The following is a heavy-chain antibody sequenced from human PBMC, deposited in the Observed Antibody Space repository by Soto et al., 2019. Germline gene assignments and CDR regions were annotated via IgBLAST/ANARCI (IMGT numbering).Heavy chain of an antibody. J-gene: IGHJ4*02. CDR3: AKAKFYFGPRPFYS. CDR1: ALTFEDYA. V-gene: IGHV3-43D*04. D-gene: IGHD1-26*01. CDR2: INADGSDR. Sequence: GELLRVSCLPSALTFEDYAAHGVPQSSRNGLEWVSFINADGSDRYYADSVKVRFAIARENTKGSLYLQMDRLRLEDTAIYYCAKAKFYFGPRPFYSWGQGTIVTVSS.